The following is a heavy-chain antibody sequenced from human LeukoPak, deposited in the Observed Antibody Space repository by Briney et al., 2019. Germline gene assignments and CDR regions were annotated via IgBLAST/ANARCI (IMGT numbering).Heavy chain of an antibody. CDR1: GGSISSYY. CDR3: ATYRYDEIVGATPYFDY. D-gene: IGHD1-26*01. CDR2: IYTSGST. J-gene: IGHJ4*02. V-gene: IGHV4-4*07. Sequence: PSETLSLTCTVSGGSISSYYWSWIRQPAGKGLEWIGRIYTSGSTNYNPSLKSRVTMSVDTSKNQFSLKLSSVTAADTAVYYCATYRYDEIVGATPYFDYWGQGTLVTVSS.